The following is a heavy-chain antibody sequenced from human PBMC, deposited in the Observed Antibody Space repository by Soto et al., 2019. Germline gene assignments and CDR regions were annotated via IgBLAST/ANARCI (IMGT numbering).Heavy chain of an antibody. V-gene: IGHV5-51*01. Sequence: GESLKISCKTSGYNFSGYWIGWVRQMPGKGLEWLGIIFPGDSDTKYSPSFQGQVIISADKSIRTAYLQWSSLKASDTAIYYCARQSGMDVWGQGTTVTVSS. J-gene: IGHJ6*02. CDR3: ARQSGMDV. D-gene: IGHD5-12*01. CDR1: GYNFSGYW. CDR2: IFPGDSDT.